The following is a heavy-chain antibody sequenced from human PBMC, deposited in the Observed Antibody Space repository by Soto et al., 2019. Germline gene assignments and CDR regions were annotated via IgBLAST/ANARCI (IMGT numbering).Heavy chain of an antibody. CDR1: GFTLNDSA. CDR2: STYIGGTP. CDR3: XXXXXXGRFPDY. J-gene: IGHJ4*02. V-gene: IGHV3-64D*06. Sequence: EVQLVESGGGLVRPGGSLRLSCSASGFTLNDSAMHWVRQAPGXGRQQVVASTYIGGTPYYADSVKGRFTISRDNSQNTLYLQISXLXXXXTXXXXXXXXXXXGRFPDYWGQGTLVTVSS.